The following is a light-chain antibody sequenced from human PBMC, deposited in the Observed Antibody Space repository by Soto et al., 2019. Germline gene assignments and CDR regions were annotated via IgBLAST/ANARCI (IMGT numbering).Light chain of an antibody. CDR3: QQYNNWPWT. CDR1: QSVSSN. V-gene: IGKV3-15*01. CDR2: DAS. Sequence: EIVMTQSPATLSVSPGERATLSCRASQSVSSNLAWYQQKPGQAPRLLIYDASTRATGIPARFSGSGSGTEFTLTISSLQSEDFAVYYCQQYNNWPWTFGHGTKVDIK. J-gene: IGKJ1*01.